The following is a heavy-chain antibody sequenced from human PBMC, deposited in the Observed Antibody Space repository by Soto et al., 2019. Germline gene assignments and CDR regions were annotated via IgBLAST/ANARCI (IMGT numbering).Heavy chain of an antibody. J-gene: IGHJ4*02. CDR1: GGSISSGDYY. Sequence: SETLSLTCTVSGGSISSGDYYWSWIRRPPGKGLEWIGYIYYSGSTYYNPSLKSRVTISVDTSKNQFSLKLSSVTAADTAVYYCAREGGCSSTSCPFDYWGQGTLVTVSS. CDR2: IYYSGST. CDR3: AREGGCSSTSCPFDY. V-gene: IGHV4-30-4*01. D-gene: IGHD2-2*01.